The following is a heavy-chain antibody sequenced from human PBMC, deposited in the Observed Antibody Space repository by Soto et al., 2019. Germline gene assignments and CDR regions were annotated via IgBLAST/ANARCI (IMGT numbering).Heavy chain of an antibody. V-gene: IGHV1-69*13. CDR2: IIPILGTP. D-gene: IGHD3-9*01. Sequence: VASVKVSCKASGSAFSSYSISWGRHAPRQGLAWMGGIIPILGTPTYAQKFQGRVPITADESTSTAYRELSSLSSEDQAVSYCAGLRYFGWLLPVDYGMDVWGQGTTVTVSS. J-gene: IGHJ6*02. CDR3: AGLRYFGWLLPVDYGMDV. CDR1: GSAFSSYS.